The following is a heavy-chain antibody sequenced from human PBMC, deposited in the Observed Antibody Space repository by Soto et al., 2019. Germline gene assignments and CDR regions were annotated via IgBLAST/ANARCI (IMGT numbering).Heavy chain of an antibody. V-gene: IGHV1-69*01. CDR1: GGTFSSYA. D-gene: IGHD3-22*01. Sequence: QVQLVQSGAEVKKPGSSVKVSCKASGGTFSSYAISWVRQAPGQGLEWMGGIIPIFGTANYAQKFQGRVTITADESTSTAYMELSRLRSEDTAVYYCARKYYYDSSGWGGYFDYWGQGTLVTVSS. J-gene: IGHJ4*02. CDR3: ARKYYYDSSGWGGYFDY. CDR2: IIPIFGTA.